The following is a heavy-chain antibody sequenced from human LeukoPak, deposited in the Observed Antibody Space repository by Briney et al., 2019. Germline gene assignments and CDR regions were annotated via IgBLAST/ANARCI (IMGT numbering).Heavy chain of an antibody. CDR1: GYTFTDYY. CDR3: ARDVLTTFGYFSAADDF. J-gene: IGHJ4*02. CDR2: ISPSSGGT. V-gene: IGHV1-2*02. D-gene: IGHD3-10*02. Sequence: ASVKVSCTASGYTFTDYYMHWVRQAPGQGLEWMGWISPSSGGTNYAQKFQGRVTMTRDTSTGTAYMELGRLRSDDTAMYYCARDVLTTFGYFSAADDFWGQGTLVTVSS.